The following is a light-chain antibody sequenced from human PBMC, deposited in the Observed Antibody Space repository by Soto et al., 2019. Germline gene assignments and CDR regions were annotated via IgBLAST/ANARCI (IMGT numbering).Light chain of an antibody. CDR3: QQDKSYRA. CDR2: KAS. V-gene: IGKV1-5*03. CDR1: QSIDTW. J-gene: IGKJ1*01. Sequence: DIQMTQSPSTLSASVGDRVTITCRASQSIDTWLAWHQQKPGQVPKLLISKASSLASGVPSRFSGSGSGTAFTLTSSSLQPDDFATYYCQQDKSYRAFGQGTKVEL.